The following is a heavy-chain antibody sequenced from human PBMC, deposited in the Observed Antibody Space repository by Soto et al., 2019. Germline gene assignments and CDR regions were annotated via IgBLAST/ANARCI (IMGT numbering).Heavy chain of an antibody. CDR3: ARESAGDTSLTGYSIGDCDY. V-gene: IGHV1-2*06. Sequence: QVQLLQSGAAMKKPGASVRVSCKSSGYTFTDHYIHWVRQAPGQGLEWMGRINPHNGGTAYGANYRGRVTMARDTSGSTAYLDLTRLTPNDTAIYYCARESAGDTSLTGYSIGDCDYWGQGTLVTVSS. CDR1: GYTFTDHY. CDR2: INPHNGGT. J-gene: IGHJ4*02. D-gene: IGHD1-26*01.